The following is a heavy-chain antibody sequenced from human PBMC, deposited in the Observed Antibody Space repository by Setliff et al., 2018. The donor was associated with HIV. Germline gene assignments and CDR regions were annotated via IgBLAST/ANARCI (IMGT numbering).Heavy chain of an antibody. CDR2: INRSGST. CDR1: GGSLSDYY. D-gene: IGHD5-18*01. Sequence: SETLSLTCGVYGGSLSDYYWNWIRQPPGKGLEWIAEINRSGSTNYNPSLKSRATISVDTSQNQLSLKLSSVTAADTAMYYCARYDGYKVSFDNWGPGTLVTVSS. V-gene: IGHV4-34*01. CDR3: ARYDGYKVSFDN. J-gene: IGHJ4*02.